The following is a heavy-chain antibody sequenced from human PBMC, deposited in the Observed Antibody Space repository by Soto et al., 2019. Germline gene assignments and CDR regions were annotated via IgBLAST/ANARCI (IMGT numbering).Heavy chain of an antibody. J-gene: IGHJ5*02. CDR1: GYTFTSYG. CDR2: ISAYNGNT. V-gene: IGHV1-18*01. CDR3: ARSEGITIFGVVIGRENWFDP. D-gene: IGHD3-3*01. Sequence: VKVSCKASGYTFTSYGISWVRQAPGQGLEWMGWISAYNGNTNYAQKLQGRVTMTTDTSTSTAYMELRCLRSDDTAVYYCARSEGITIFGVVIGRENWFDPWGQGTLVTVSS.